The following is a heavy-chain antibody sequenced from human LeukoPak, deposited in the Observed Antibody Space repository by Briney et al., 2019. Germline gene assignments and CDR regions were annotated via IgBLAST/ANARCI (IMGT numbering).Heavy chain of an antibody. V-gene: IGHV1-8*01. J-gene: IGHJ3*02. CDR2: MNPNSGNT. CDR3: AGVLESDAFDI. Sequence: ASVKVSCKASGDTFTSYDINWVRQATGQGLEWMGWMNPNSGNTGYAQRFQGRVTMTRNTSISTAYMELSSLRSEDTAVYYCAGVLESDAFDIWGQGTMVTVSS. D-gene: IGHD1-1*01. CDR1: GDTFTSYD.